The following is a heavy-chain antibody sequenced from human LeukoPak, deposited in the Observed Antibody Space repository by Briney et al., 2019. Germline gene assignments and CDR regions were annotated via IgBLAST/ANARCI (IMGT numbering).Heavy chain of an antibody. D-gene: IGHD3-22*01. CDR1: GFTFSSYG. CDR3: AKPDYDSSGYSFDY. V-gene: IGHV3-30*18. Sequence: ARSLRLSCAASGFTFSSYGMHWVRQAPGKGLEWVAVISYDGSNKYYADSVKGRFTISRDNSKNTLYLQMNSLRAEDTAVYYCAKPDYDSSGYSFDYWGQGTLVTVSS. J-gene: IGHJ4*02. CDR2: ISYDGSNK.